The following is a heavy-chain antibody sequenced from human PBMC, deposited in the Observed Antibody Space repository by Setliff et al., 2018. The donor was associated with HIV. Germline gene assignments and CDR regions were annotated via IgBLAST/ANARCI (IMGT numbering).Heavy chain of an antibody. V-gene: IGHV4-4*07. CDR3: ARDVGVAADI. CDR1: DSGTYY. Sequence: ASETLSLTCTVSDSGTYYWSWIRQPAGKGLEWIGRVSSRGDTNYNPSLKSRVTMSIDTSKKQFSLKLTSVTAADTAVYYCARDVGVAADIWGQGTMVTVSS. J-gene: IGHJ3*02. D-gene: IGHD2-21*02. CDR2: VSSRGDT.